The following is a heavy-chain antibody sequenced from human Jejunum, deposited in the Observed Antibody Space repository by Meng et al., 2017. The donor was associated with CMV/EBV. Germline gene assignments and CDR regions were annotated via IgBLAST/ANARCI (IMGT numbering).Heavy chain of an antibody. J-gene: IGHJ4*02. D-gene: IGHD2-21*02. V-gene: IGHV3-23*01. CDR3: AKCGGDCYSQAFDY. CDR1: GFTFFTYA. Sequence: EVQLLESGGGLVQPGGSLRLSCAASGFTFFTYAMSWVRQAPGKGLEWVSAVSGGGDVTVYADSVKGRFTISRDNSKNTLYLQMNSLRAEDTAVYYCAKCGGDCYSQAFDYWGPGTLVTVSA. CDR2: VSGGGDVT.